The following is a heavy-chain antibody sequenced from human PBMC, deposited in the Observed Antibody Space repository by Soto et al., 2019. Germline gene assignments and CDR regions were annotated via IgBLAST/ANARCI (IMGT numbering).Heavy chain of an antibody. CDR2: VYYRGRS. Sequence: PSETLSLTRTVSGGSVSNSNYYWGWIRQSPGKGLEWIGSVYYRGRSYSKSSVKSRVTISVDTSKNQFSLNLNSVTASDTAVYFCVSQRTSVLTQAYFDYWGPGALVTVS. D-gene: IGHD2-8*01. J-gene: IGHJ4*02. CDR3: VSQRTSVLTQAYFDY. V-gene: IGHV4-39*01. CDR1: GGSVSNSNYY.